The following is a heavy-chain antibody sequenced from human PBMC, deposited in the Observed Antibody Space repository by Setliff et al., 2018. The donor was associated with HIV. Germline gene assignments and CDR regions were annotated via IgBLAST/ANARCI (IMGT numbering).Heavy chain of an antibody. D-gene: IGHD3-9*01. J-gene: IGHJ4*02. CDR2: ISGSGGST. CDR3: AKGYFDWLRAGTFDY. CDR1: GFRFRGHA. V-gene: IGHV3-23*01. Sequence: GALRLSCVASGFRFRGHAMNWVRQAPGKGLEWVSVISGSGGSTFYADSVKGRFTISRDNSKNTVYLQMNSLRAEDTAVYYCAKGYFDWLRAGTFDYWGQGSLVTVS.